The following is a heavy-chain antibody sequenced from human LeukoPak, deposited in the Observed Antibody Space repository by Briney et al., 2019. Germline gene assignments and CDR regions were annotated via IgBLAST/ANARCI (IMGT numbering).Heavy chain of an antibody. J-gene: IGHJ4*02. Sequence: SQTLSLTCVVSGDSVSSKNGAWNWIRQSPSRGLEWLGRTYYRSKWYNDYAESMEGRMTISQDTSKNRYSLHLNSVTPDDTAVYYCARDFGTTGWHTFDYWGQGTLVTVSS. D-gene: IGHD6-19*01. CDR1: GDSVSSKNGA. CDR3: ARDFGTTGWHTFDY. CDR2: TYYRSKWYN. V-gene: IGHV6-1*01.